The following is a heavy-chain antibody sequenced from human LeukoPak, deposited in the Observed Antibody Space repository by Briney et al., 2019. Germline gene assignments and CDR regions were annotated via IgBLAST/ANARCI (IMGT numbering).Heavy chain of an antibody. CDR3: ARYCSSTSCYRDAFDI. V-gene: IGHV3-21*01. Sequence: GGSLRLSCAASGFTFSSYSMTWVRQAPGKGLEWVSSISSSRSYIYYADSVKGRFTISRDNAKNSLYLQMNSLRAEDTAVYYCARYCSSTSCYRDAFDIWGQGTMVTVSS. D-gene: IGHD2-2*01. CDR1: GFTFSSYS. CDR2: ISSSRSYI. J-gene: IGHJ3*02.